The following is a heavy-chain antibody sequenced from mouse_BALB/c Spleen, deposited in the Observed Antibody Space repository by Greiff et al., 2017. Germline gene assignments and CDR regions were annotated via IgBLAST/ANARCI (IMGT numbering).Heavy chain of an antibody. CDR1: GFTFSDYY. J-gene: IGHJ1*01. CDR2: ISDGGSYT. CDR3: ARVDGHYGDWYFDV. Sequence: EVKVVESGGGLVKPGGSLKLSCAASGFTFSDYYMYWVRQTPEKRLEWVATISDGGSYTYYPDSVKGRFTISRDNAKNNLYLQMSSLKSEDTAMYYCARVDGHYGDWYFDVWGAGTTVTVSS. D-gene: IGHD1-1*01. V-gene: IGHV5-4*02.